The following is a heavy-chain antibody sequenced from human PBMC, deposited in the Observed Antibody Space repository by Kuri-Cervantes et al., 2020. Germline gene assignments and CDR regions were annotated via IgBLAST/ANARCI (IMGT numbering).Heavy chain of an antibody. D-gene: IGHD5-18*01. J-gene: IGHJ4*02. V-gene: IGHV3-30*02. Sequence: GGSLRLSCAASGFIFSASGIHWVRQSPGKGLEWVAFTHYAESNKKYADSVKGRFTISRDTSKNTMYLKMNSLRGDDTANYYCARSPGYSYGPDYFDYWGQGTLVTVSS. CDR2: THYAESNK. CDR3: ARSPGYSYGPDYFDY. CDR1: GFIFSASG.